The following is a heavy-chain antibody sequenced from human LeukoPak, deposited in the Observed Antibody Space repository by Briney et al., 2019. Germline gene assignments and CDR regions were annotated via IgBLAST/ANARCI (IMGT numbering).Heavy chain of an antibody. CDR3: TTDVTTYYDFWSGLVSRFWNPPPKKADYYYGMDV. CDR1: GFTFSSYA. J-gene: IGHJ6*02. V-gene: IGHV3-15*01. CDR2: IKSKTDGGTT. Sequence: GGSLRLSCAASGFTFSSYAMSWVRQAPGKGLEWVGRIKSKTDGGTTDYAAPVKGRFTISRDDSKNTLYLQMNSLKTEDTAVYYCTTDVTTYYDFWSGLVSRFWNPPPKKADYYYGMDVWGQGTTVTVSS. D-gene: IGHD3-3*01.